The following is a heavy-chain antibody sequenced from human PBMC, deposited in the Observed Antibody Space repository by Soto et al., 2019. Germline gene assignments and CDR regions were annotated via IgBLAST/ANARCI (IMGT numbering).Heavy chain of an antibody. D-gene: IGHD2-15*01. J-gene: IGHJ4*02. Sequence: SETLSLTCAVYGGSFSGYYWSWIRQPPGKGLEWIGEINHSGSTNYNPFLKSRVTISVDTSKNQFSLKLSTVTAADTAVYYCARRDCSGGSCYHRYYFDYWGQGTLVTVTS. CDR3: ARRDCSGGSCYHRYYFDY. V-gene: IGHV4-34*01. CDR1: GGSFSGYY. CDR2: INHSGST.